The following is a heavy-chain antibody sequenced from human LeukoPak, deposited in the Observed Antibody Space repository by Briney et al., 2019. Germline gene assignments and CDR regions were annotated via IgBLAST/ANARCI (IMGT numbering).Heavy chain of an antibody. Sequence: SETLSLTCAVSGGSISSYYWSWIRQPPGKGLEWIGYIYYSGSTNYNPSLKSRVTISVDTSKNQFSLKLSSVTAADTAVYYCARAIGSSGWYKYYYYYYMDVWGKGTTVTVSS. J-gene: IGHJ6*03. D-gene: IGHD6-19*01. CDR2: IYYSGST. CDR1: GGSISSYY. CDR3: ARAIGSSGWYKYYYYYYMDV. V-gene: IGHV4-59*01.